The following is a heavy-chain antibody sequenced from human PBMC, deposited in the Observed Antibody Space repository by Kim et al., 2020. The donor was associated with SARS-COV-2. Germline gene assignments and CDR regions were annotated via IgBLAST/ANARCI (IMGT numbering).Heavy chain of an antibody. J-gene: IGHJ4*02. D-gene: IGHD3-9*01. Sequence: YSVDSVKGRFTISRDNAKNSLYLQMNSLRAEDTAVYYCARDDWGYNYFDYWGQGTLVTVSS. V-gene: IGHV3-7*03. CDR3: ARDDWGYNYFDY.